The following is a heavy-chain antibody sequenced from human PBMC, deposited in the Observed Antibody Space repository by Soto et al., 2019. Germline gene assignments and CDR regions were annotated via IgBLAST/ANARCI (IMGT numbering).Heavy chain of an antibody. Sequence: GGSLRLSCAASGFTFSGYAMTRLRQAPGKGLEWVSSISGSGANTYYADSVKGRFTISRDNSKNTLSLQMNSLRADDTAVYYCPTSPDFYYYGMDVWGQGTTVTVSS. CDR1: GFTFSGYA. CDR3: PTSPDFYYYGMDV. CDR2: ISGSGANT. V-gene: IGHV3-23*01. J-gene: IGHJ6*02.